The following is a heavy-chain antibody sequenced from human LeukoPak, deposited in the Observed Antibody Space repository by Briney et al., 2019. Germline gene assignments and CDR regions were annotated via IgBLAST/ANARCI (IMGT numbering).Heavy chain of an antibody. CDR2: IWYDGSNK. CDR3: ARGVMYGSGSYYNVPTLDY. Sequence: QTGGSLRLSCAASGFTFSSYDMNWVRLAPGKGLEWVAVIWYDGSNKYYADSVKGRFTISRDNSKNTLYLQMNSLRAEDTAVYYCARGVMYGSGSYYNVPTLDYWGQGTLVTVSS. V-gene: IGHV3-33*01. CDR1: GFTFSSYD. J-gene: IGHJ4*02. D-gene: IGHD3-10*01.